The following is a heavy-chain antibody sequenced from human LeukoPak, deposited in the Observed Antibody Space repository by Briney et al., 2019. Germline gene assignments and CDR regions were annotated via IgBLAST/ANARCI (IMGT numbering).Heavy chain of an antibody. CDR2: MWHDGSNK. CDR1: GFNLSVYG. V-gene: IGHV3-33*01. D-gene: IGHD2-21*02. Sequence: GGSLRLSCTASGFNLSVYGMHWVRQAPGKGLEWVAVMWHDGSNKHYADSVKGRCTMYRDKSKNTLYLEMNSLRGEDTAVYYCARAKGDLIDYWGQGTMVIVSS. CDR3: ARAKGDLIDY. J-gene: IGHJ4*02.